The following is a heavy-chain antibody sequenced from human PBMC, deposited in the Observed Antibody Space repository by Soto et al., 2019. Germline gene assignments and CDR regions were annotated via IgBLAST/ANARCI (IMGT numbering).Heavy chain of an antibody. CDR2: IIPIFGTA. Sequence: QVQLVQSGAEVKKPGSSVKVSCKASGGTFSSYAISWVRQAPGQGLEWMGGIIPIFGTANYAQKFQGRVTITADESPRTAYMELSSLRSEDTAVYYGASYGYSYGSAPHLWGQGTLVTVSS. V-gene: IGHV1-69*12. J-gene: IGHJ5*02. CDR3: ASYGYSYGSAPHL. D-gene: IGHD5-18*01. CDR1: GGTFSSYA.